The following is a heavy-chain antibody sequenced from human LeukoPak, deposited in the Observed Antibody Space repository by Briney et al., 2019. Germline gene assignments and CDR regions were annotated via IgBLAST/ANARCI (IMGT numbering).Heavy chain of an antibody. CDR3: ARGTTDAY. CDR1: GYTFTSYY. D-gene: IGHD1-1*01. CDR2: INPSGGST. J-gene: IGHJ4*02. V-gene: IGHV1-46*01. Sequence: ASVTVSCMASGYTFTSYYIDWVRQAPGQGLEWMGVINPSGGSTRYAQKFQGRVTMTGDPSTRTVYMELSSLTSDDTAVYYCARGTTDAYWGQGTPVTVSS.